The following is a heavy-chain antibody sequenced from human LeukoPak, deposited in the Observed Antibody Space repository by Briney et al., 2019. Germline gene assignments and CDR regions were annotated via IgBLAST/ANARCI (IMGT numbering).Heavy chain of an antibody. D-gene: IGHD3-16*01. CDR3: ARVLSLGGDKDY. CDR1: GFTCSSYW. J-gene: IGHJ4*02. V-gene: IGHV3-7*01. CDR2: IKQDGSEK. Sequence: GGSLRLSCAASGFTCSSYWMSWVRQAPGKGLEGVANIKQDGSEKYYVDSVKGRFTISRDNAKNSLYLQMNSLRAEDTAVYYCARVLSLGGDKDYWGQGTLVTVSS.